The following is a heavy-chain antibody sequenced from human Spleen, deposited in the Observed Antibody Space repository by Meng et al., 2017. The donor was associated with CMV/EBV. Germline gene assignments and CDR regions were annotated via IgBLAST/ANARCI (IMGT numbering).Heavy chain of an antibody. CDR3: ASRRVMTSKFDS. V-gene: IGHV4-34*01. D-gene: IGHD3-16*01. Sequence: TCAVYGGSFSDYAWTWIRQPPGKGLEWIGEIKRSGSTNFNPSLKSRVTISVDTSKSQFSLKLSSVTAADTAVYYCASRRVMTSKFDSWGQGTLVTVSS. CDR1: GGSFSDYA. CDR2: IKRSGST. J-gene: IGHJ4*02.